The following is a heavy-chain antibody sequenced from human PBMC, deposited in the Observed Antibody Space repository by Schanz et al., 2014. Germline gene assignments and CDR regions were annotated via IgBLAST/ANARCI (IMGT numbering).Heavy chain of an antibody. Sequence: QVQLVQSGAEVKKPGASVKVSCKASGYTFSDYYIHWVPQAPGQGLEWMGWINPNTGGTNFAQKLQGRVTMTADTSTSTAYMDLRSLRSDDTAVYYCARGGGPEDVFDIWGQGTILIDSS. V-gene: IGHV1-2*02. CDR3: ARGGGPEDVFDI. J-gene: IGHJ3*02. CDR1: GYTFSDYY. D-gene: IGHD5-12*01. CDR2: INPNTGGT.